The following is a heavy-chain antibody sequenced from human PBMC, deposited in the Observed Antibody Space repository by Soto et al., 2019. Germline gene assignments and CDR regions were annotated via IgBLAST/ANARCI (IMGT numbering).Heavy chain of an antibody. CDR1: GITCSDSA. D-gene: IGHD2-2*01. V-gene: IGHV3-23*01. J-gene: IGHJ4*02. CDR3: AKVPEDSYLLDY. CDR2: IGGSGDST. Sequence: RGPPSLASTYPGITCSDSAITYVSLAPGEGLEWVSAIGGSGDSTYYADSVKGRFTISRDNSKNTLYLQMNSLRAEDTAVYYCAKVPEDSYLLDYLGQGNLVIVSS.